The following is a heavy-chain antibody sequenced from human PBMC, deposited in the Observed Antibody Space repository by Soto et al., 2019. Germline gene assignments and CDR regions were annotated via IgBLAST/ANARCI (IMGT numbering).Heavy chain of an antibody. J-gene: IGHJ6*02. D-gene: IGHD3-3*01. V-gene: IGHV1-46*01. CDR3: ATEYDFWSGYARYYYGMDV. CDR1: GYTFTSYY. Sequence: ASVKVSCKASGYTFTSYYMHWVRQAPGQGLEWMGIINPSGGSTSYAQKFQGRVTMTRDTSTSTVYMELSSLRSEDTAVYYCATEYDFWSGYARYYYGMDVWGQGTTVTVSS. CDR2: INPSGGST.